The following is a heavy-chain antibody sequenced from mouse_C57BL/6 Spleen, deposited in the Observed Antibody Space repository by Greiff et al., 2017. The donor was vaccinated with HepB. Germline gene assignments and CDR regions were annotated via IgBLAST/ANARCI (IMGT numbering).Heavy chain of an antibody. V-gene: IGHV5-16*01. J-gene: IGHJ3*01. D-gene: IGHD2-4*01. CDR3: ARVDYDGFAY. CDR2: INYDGSST. CDR1: GFTFSDYY. Sequence: EVKLMESEGGLVQPGSSMKLSCTASGFTFSDYYMAWVRQVPEKGLEWVANINYDGSSTYYLDSLKSRFIISRDNAKNILYLQMSSLKSEDTATYYCARVDYDGFAYWGQGTLVTVSA.